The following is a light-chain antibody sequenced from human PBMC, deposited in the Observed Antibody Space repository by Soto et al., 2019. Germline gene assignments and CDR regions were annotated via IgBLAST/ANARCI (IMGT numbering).Light chain of an antibody. CDR2: DVS. CDR3: CSYAGSYTLV. V-gene: IGLV2-11*01. Sequence: QSALTQPRSVSGSPGQSVTISCTGTSSDVGGYNYVSWYQQLPGKAPQLIIYDVSKRPSGVPDRFSGSKSGNTASLTISGLQAEDEADYYRCSYAGSYTLVFGGGTKLTVL. CDR1: SSDVGGYNY. J-gene: IGLJ2*01.